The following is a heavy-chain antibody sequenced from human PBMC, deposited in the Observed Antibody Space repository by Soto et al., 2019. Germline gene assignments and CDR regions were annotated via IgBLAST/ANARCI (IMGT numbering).Heavy chain of an antibody. J-gene: IGHJ4*02. CDR1: GFTFSSYS. CDR2: ISSSSSTI. CDR3: ARDHRPIFGVVTIFDY. D-gene: IGHD3-3*01. V-gene: IGHV3-48*01. Sequence: GGSLRLSCAASGFTFSSYSMNWVRQAPGKGLEWVSYISSSSSTIYYADSVKGRFTISRDNAKNSLYLQMNSLRAEDTAVYYCARDHRPIFGVVTIFDYWGQGTLVTVSS.